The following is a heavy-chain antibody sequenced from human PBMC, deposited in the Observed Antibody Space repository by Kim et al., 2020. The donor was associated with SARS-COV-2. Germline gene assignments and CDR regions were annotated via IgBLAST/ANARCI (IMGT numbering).Heavy chain of an antibody. D-gene: IGHD3-22*01. J-gene: IGHJ4*02. V-gene: IGHV3-11*01. CDR3: AREYPLGPYLSYYDSSGYYQGGGGFDY. Sequence: GGSLRLSCAASGFTFSDYYMSWIRQAPGKGLEWVSYISSSGSTIYYADSAKGRFTISRDNAKNSLYLQMNSLRAEDTAVYYCAREYPLGPYLSYYDSSGYYQGGGGFDYWGQGTLVTVSS. CDR2: ISSSGSTI. CDR1: GFTFSDYY.